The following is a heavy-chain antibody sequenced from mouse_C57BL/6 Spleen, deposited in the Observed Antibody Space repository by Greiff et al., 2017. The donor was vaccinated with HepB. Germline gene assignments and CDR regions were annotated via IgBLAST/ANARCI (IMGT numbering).Heavy chain of an antibody. D-gene: IGHD1-1*01. Sequence: VQLQQSGPELVKPGASVKMSCKASGYTFTDYNMHWVKQSHGKSLEWIGYINPNNGGTSYNQKFKGKATLTVNKSSSTAYMELRSLTSEDSAVYYCARMTYGSSGAMDYWGQGTSVTVSS. V-gene: IGHV1-22*01. J-gene: IGHJ4*01. CDR1: GYTFTDYN. CDR2: INPNNGGT. CDR3: ARMTYGSSGAMDY.